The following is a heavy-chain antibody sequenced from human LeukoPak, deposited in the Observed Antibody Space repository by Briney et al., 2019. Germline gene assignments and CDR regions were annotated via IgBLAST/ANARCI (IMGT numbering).Heavy chain of an antibody. CDR1: GFTFSTYS. Sequence: PGGSLRLSCAASGFTFSTYSMNWVRQAPGKGLEWVSSISSSSSFIYYADSVKGRFTISRDNAKSSVYLQMNSLRAEDTAVYYCARDSPLSFDIWGQGTMVTVSS. J-gene: IGHJ3*02. V-gene: IGHV3-21*01. CDR3: ARDSPLSFDI. CDR2: ISSSSSFI.